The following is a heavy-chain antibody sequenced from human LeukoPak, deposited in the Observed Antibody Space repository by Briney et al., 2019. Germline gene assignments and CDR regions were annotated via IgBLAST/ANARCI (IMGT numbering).Heavy chain of an antibody. D-gene: IGHD6-6*01. V-gene: IGHV3-33*01. J-gene: IGHJ6*03. CDR3: ARGGYSSSSGYYYYYMDV. CDR1: GFTFSSYG. CDR2: IWYDGSNK. Sequence: GGSLRLSCAASGFTFSSYGMHWVRQAPGKGLEWVAVIWYDGSNKYYADSVKGRFTISRDNSKNTLYLQMNSLRAEDTAVYYCARGGYSSSSGYYYYYMDVWGKGTTVTVS.